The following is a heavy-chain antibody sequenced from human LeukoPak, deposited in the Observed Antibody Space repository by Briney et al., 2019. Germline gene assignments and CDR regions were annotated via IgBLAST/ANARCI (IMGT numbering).Heavy chain of an antibody. CDR2: ISGSGGST. CDR3: AKNQRNSGSYN. D-gene: IGHD1-26*01. J-gene: IGHJ4*02. V-gene: IGHV3-23*01. CDR1: GFTFSSYW. Sequence: GGSLRLSCAASGFTFSSYWMSWVRQAPGKGLEWVSAISGSGGSTYYADSVKGRFTISRDNSKNTLYLQMNSLRAEDTVVYYCAKNQRNSGSYNWGQGTLVTVSS.